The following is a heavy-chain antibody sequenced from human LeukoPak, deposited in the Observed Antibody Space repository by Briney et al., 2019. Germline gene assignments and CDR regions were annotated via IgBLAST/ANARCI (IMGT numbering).Heavy chain of an antibody. J-gene: IGHJ4*02. CDR2: INPNSGGT. Sequence: GASVKVSCKASGYTFTGYYMHWVRQAPGQGLEWMGWINPNSGGTNYAQKFQGRVTMTRDTSISTAYMELSRLRSDDTAVYYCARDGDDILTEETNFDYWGQGTLVTVSS. CDR3: ARDGDDILTEETNFDY. D-gene: IGHD3-9*01. V-gene: IGHV1-2*02. CDR1: GYTFTGYY.